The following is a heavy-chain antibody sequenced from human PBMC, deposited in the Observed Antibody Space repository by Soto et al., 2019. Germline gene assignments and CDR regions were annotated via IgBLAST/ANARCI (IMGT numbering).Heavy chain of an antibody. V-gene: IGHV4-34*01. J-gene: IGHJ4*02. CDR3: ARDPGSYRNYYFDY. CDR1: GGSFSGYY. Sequence: SETLSLTCAVYGGSFSGYYWSWIRQPPGKGLEWIGEINHSGSTNYNPSLKSRVTISVDTSKNQFSLKLSSVTAEDTAVYYCARDPGSYRNYYFDYWGQGTLVTVSS. CDR2: INHSGST. D-gene: IGHD1-26*01.